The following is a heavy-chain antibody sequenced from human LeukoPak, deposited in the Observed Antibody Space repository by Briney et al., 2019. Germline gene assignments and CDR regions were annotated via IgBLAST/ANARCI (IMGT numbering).Heavy chain of an antibody. CDR1: GYSISSGYY. CDR3: AREEYSSSPYRYYFDY. J-gene: IGHJ4*02. CDR2: IYHGGST. V-gene: IGHV4-38-2*02. D-gene: IGHD6-6*01. Sequence: SETLSLTCTVSGYSISSGYYWGWIRQPPGKGLEWIGSIYHGGSTYYNPSLKSRVTISVDTSKNQFSLKLSSVTAADTAVYYCAREEYSSSPYRYYFDYWGQGTLVTVSS.